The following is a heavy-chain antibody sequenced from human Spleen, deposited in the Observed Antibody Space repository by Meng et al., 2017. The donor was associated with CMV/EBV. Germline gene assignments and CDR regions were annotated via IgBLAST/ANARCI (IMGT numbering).Heavy chain of an antibody. Sequence: SRTCSGSGGSISSDGYYGSWIRQHPGKGLEWIGYLHYSGSTSYNPSLRSRVTISVDTSKNQFSLRLSSVTAADTAVYYCARGAAAYPWGRGILVTVSS. D-gene: IGHD6-25*01. CDR2: LHYSGST. J-gene: IGHJ5*02. CDR3: ARGAAAYP. V-gene: IGHV4-31*03. CDR1: GGSISSDGYY.